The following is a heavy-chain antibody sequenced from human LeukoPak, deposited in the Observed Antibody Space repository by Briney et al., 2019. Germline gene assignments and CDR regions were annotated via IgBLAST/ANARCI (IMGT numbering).Heavy chain of an antibody. V-gene: IGHV3-48*03. J-gene: IGHJ4*02. D-gene: IGHD5-12*01. Sequence: GGSLRLSCAGSGFTFSSHEMNWVRQAPGKGLEWVSYIGSGGTTISYADSVKGRFTISRDNAMNSLYLQMNRLRAEDTAVYYCAREYSGVFDYWGQGTLVTVSS. CDR2: IGSGGTTI. CDR3: AREYSGVFDY. CDR1: GFTFSSHE.